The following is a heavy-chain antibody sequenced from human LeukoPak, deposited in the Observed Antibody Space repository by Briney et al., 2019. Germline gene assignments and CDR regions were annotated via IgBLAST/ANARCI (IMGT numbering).Heavy chain of an antibody. Sequence: SQTLSLTCTVSGGSISSGSYYWSWIRKPAGKGLEWIGRIYTSGSTNYNPSLKSRVTMSVDTSKNQFSLKLSSVTAADTAVYYCARDYSSSWYYYYYMDVWGKGTTVTVSS. CDR3: ARDYSSSWYYYYYMDV. CDR1: GGSISSGSYY. V-gene: IGHV4-61*02. J-gene: IGHJ6*03. D-gene: IGHD6-13*01. CDR2: IYTSGST.